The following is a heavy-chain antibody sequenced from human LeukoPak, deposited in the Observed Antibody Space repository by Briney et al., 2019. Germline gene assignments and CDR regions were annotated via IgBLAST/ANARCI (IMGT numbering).Heavy chain of an antibody. D-gene: IGHD2-15*01. J-gene: IGHJ6*03. V-gene: IGHV4-4*09. CDR3: ARDLGGYPFFMDV. Sequence: SETLSLTCTVSGGSISSYYWSWIRQPPGKGLEWIGYIYTSGSTNYNPSLKSRVTISVDTSKNQFSLNLTSVTAADTAVYYCARDLGGYPFFMDVWGKGTTVTVSS. CDR2: IYTSGST. CDR1: GGSISSYY.